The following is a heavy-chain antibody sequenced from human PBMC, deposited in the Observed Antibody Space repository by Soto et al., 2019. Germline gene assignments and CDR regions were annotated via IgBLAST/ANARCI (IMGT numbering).Heavy chain of an antibody. D-gene: IGHD2-8*01. CDR3: VSQRTSVLTQAYFDY. J-gene: IGHJ4*02. CDR1: GGSVSKGNYY. Sequence: PSETLSLTCTVSGGSVSKGNYYWGWIRQSPGKGMEWIGSVYYRGRSYSKSSVKSRVTISVDTSKNQFSLNLNSVTASDTAVYFCVSQRTSVLTQAYFDYWGPGALVTVS. V-gene: IGHV4-39*01. CDR2: VYYRGRS.